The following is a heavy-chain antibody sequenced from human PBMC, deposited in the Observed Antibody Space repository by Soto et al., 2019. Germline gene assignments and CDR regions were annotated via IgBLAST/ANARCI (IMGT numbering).Heavy chain of an antibody. Sequence: PSETLSLTCTVSGGSISSGGYYWSWIRQHPGKGLEWIGYIYYSGSTYYNPSLKSRVTISVDTSKNQFSLKLSSVTAADTAVYYCARNTMIVALAYFDYWGQGTLVTVSS. CDR2: IYYSGST. CDR1: GGSISSGGYY. CDR3: ARNTMIVALAYFDY. V-gene: IGHV4-31*03. D-gene: IGHD3-22*01. J-gene: IGHJ4*02.